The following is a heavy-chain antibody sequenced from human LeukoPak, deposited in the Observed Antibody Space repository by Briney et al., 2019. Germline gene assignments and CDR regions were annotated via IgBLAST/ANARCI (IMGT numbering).Heavy chain of an antibody. J-gene: IGHJ4*02. CDR3: TSFYETN. CDR1: GFIFTKYW. D-gene: IGHD2/OR15-2a*01. CDR2: VNSDGSAT. V-gene: IGHV3-74*01. Sequence: PGGSLRLSCAASGFIFTKYWMHWVRQAPGKGLAWVSHVNSDGSATSYADSVKGRFTISRDNAKNTVYLHMNSLRVEDTAVYYCTSFYETNWGQGTLVTDSS.